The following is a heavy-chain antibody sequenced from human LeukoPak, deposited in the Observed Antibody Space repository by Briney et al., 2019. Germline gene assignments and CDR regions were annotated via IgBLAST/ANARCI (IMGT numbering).Heavy chain of an antibody. Sequence: GGSLRLSCAASGFTFSSYAMSWVRQAPGKGLEWVSAISGSGGSTYYADSVKGRFTISRDNSKNTLYLQMNSLRAEDTAVYYCAKSPYYYESSGPTGDYWGQGTLVTVSS. D-gene: IGHD3-22*01. CDR2: ISGSGGST. J-gene: IGHJ4*02. CDR3: AKSPYYYESSGPTGDY. CDR1: GFTFSSYA. V-gene: IGHV3-23*01.